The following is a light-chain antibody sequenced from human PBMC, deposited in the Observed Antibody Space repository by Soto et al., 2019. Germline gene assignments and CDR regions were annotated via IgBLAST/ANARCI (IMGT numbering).Light chain of an antibody. V-gene: IGKV3-15*01. CDR1: QSVATN. CDR2: GAS. CDR3: QQYNNWPWT. J-gene: IGKJ1*01. Sequence: IAMTQSPATLSVSPGERATLSCRASQSVATNLAWYQQKPGQPPRLLIYGASTRATGIPARFSGSGSGTEFTLTISSLQSVDFAVYSCQQYNNWPWTFGQGTKVDIK.